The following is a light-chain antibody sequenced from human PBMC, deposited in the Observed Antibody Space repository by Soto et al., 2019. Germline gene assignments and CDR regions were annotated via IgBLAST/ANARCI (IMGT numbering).Light chain of an antibody. J-gene: IGKJ1*01. V-gene: IGKV3-20*01. CDR2: DTA. CDR1: QSISVRH. Sequence: EIVLTQSPGTLSLSPGERATLSCRASQSISVRHLAWYQQKPGQIPRLLIFDTASRAIGIPDRFSGSGSGTDFTLTISRLEPEDFAVYYCHQYGSAPRAFGQGTKVQIK. CDR3: HQYGSAPRA.